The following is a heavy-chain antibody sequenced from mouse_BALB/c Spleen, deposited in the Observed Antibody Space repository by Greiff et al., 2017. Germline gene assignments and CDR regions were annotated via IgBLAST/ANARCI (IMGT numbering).Heavy chain of an antibody. V-gene: IGHV7-3*02. J-gene: IGHJ3*01. Sequence: EVNVVESGGGLVQPGGSLRLSCATSGFTFTDYYMSWVRQPPGKALEWLGFIRNKANGYTTEYSASVKGRFTISRDNSQSILYLQMNTLRAEDSATYYCARDRGSSPWFAYWGQGTLVTVSA. CDR3: ARDRGSSPWFAY. D-gene: IGHD1-1*01. CDR2: IRNKANGYTT. CDR1: GFTFTDYY.